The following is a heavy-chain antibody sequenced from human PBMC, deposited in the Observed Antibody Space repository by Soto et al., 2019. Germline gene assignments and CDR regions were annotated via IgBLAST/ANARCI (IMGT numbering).Heavy chain of an antibody. CDR2: ISAYNGNT. V-gene: IGHV1-18*01. CDR3: ARDQCMLVLPSGIDY. Sequence: ASVKLSCKASGYTFTSYGISWVRQAPGQGLEWMGWISAYNGNTNYAQKVQGRVTMTTDTSTSTAYMELRSLRSDDTAVYYCARDQCMLVLPSGIDYWGQGTLVTVSS. CDR1: GYTFTSYG. D-gene: IGHD2-8*01. J-gene: IGHJ4*02.